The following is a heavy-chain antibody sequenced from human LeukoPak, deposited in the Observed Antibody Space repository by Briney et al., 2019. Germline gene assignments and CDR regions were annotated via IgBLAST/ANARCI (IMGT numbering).Heavy chain of an antibody. CDR2: IYDSGNT. J-gene: IGHJ5*02. D-gene: IGHD3-22*01. CDR1: GGSISFYY. V-gene: IGHV4-59*01. Sequence: SETLSLTCAVSGGSISFYYLSWVRQPPGKGLEWIGYIYDSGNTTYNPYLKSRVTISVDRSKEKFSFKLSSVIAADTAVYYCAGSHDSSGYYQPLCDPGGQRTRHPLSS. CDR3: AGSHDSSGYYQPLCDP.